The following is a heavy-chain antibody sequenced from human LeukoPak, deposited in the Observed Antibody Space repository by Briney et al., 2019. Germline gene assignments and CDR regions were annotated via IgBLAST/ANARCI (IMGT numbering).Heavy chain of an antibody. Sequence: PGGSLRLSCAASGFTFSDYYMSWIRQAPGEGLEWVSYISSSGSTIYYADSVKGRFTISRDNAKNSLYLQMDSLRAEDTAVYYCARDTTVGIWYYYYYMDVWGKGTTVTVSS. D-gene: IGHD1-1*01. CDR1: GFTFSDYY. CDR3: ARDTTVGIWYYYYYMDV. CDR2: ISSSGSTI. V-gene: IGHV3-11*01. J-gene: IGHJ6*03.